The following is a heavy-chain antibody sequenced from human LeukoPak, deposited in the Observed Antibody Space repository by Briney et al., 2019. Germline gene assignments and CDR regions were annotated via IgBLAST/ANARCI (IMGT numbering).Heavy chain of an antibody. V-gene: IGHV4-59*01. CDR1: GGSISSYY. CDR3: ARVHYDILTGYYPDYFDY. D-gene: IGHD3-9*01. J-gene: IGHJ4*02. CDR2: IYYSGST. Sequence: SETLSLTCTVSGGSISSYYWSWIRQPPGKGLEWIGYIYYSGSTNYNPSLKSRVTISVDTSKNQFSLKLSSVAAADTAVYYCARVHYDILTGYYPDYFDYWGQGTLVTVSS.